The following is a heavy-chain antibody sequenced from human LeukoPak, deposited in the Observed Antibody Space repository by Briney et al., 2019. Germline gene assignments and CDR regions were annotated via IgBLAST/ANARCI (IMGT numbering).Heavy chain of an antibody. CDR3: VKEAPGTFYFDS. V-gene: IGHV3-30*18. CDR2: VSYDGSNE. Sequence: GGSLRPSCAASGFTFSSYGMHWVRQAPVKGLEWVAVVSYDGSNEYYADSVKGRFTISRDNSMNTLYLQMNSLRAEDTALYYCVKEAPGTFYFDSWGQGNLVTVSS. J-gene: IGHJ4*02. D-gene: IGHD6-13*01. CDR1: GFTFSSYG.